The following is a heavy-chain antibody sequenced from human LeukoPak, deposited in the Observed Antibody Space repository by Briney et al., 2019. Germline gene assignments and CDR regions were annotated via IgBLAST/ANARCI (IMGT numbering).Heavy chain of an antibody. V-gene: IGHV4-39*01. J-gene: IGHJ4*02. CDR1: GGSISGSTYY. CDR2: IYYSGST. CDR3: QAYYGSGSYSDY. D-gene: IGHD3-10*01. Sequence: SETLSLTCTVSGGSISGSTYYWGWIRQPPGKGLEWIGSIYYSGSTYYNPSLKSRVTISVDTSKNDFSLKLSSVTAADMAAYYCQAYYGSGSYSDYWGQGTLVTVSS.